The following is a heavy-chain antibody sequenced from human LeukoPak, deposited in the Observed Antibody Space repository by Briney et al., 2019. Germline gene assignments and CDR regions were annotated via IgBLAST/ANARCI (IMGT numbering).Heavy chain of an antibody. J-gene: IGHJ4*02. CDR2: IYYSGST. Sequence: SETQSLTCTVSGGSISSYYWSWIRQPPGKGLEWIGYIYYSGSTNYNPSLKSRVTISVDTSKNQFSLKLSSVTAADTAVYYCARGSSDFWSGSTTVFDYWGQGTLVTVSS. CDR3: ARGSSDFWSGSTTVFDY. V-gene: IGHV4-59*01. CDR1: GGSISSYY. D-gene: IGHD3-3*01.